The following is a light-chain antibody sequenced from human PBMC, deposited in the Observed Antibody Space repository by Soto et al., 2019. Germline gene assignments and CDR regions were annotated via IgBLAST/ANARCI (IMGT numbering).Light chain of an antibody. V-gene: IGKV3-20*01. Sequence: EIVLTQSPGTLSLSPGERATLSCRASQSVSNSYLAWYQQKPGQTPRLLIYGASSRATGIPDRFSGSGSGTDFTLTISRLEPEDFAVYYCPQYGSSPVTFGPGTKVDIK. CDR3: PQYGSSPVT. CDR1: QSVSNSY. CDR2: GAS. J-gene: IGKJ3*01.